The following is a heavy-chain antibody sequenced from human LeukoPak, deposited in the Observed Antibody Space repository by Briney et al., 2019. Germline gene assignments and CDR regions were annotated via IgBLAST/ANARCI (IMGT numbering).Heavy chain of an antibody. V-gene: IGHV3-23*01. CDR2: ISGSGGST. D-gene: IGHD1-20*01. J-gene: IGHJ4*02. CDR1: GFTFSGYA. CDR3: ANSPVTGTTGGY. Sequence: GGSLRLSCAASGFTFSGYAMSWVRQAPGKGLEWVSAISGSGGSTYYADSVKGRFTISRDNSKNTLYLQMNSLRAEDTAVYYCANSPVTGTTGGYWGQGTLVTVSS.